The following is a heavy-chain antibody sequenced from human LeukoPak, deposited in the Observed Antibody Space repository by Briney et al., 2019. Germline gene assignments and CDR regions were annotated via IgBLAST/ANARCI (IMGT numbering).Heavy chain of an antibody. J-gene: IGHJ4*02. Sequence: RSLRLSCAGSGFIFNNYAMHWVRQPPGKGLEWVSGISWDSGSIDYADSVKGRFTISRDNAKNSLYLQMNSLRVEDTAFYYCAKDNRRHYTSGPNPDSLHWGQGALVTVSS. D-gene: IGHD6-19*01. CDR2: ISWDSGSI. CDR3: AKDNRRHYTSGPNPDSLH. V-gene: IGHV3-9*01. CDR1: GFIFNNYA.